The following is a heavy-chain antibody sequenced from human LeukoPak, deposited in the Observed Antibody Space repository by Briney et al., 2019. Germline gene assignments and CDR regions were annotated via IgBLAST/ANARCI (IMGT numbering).Heavy chain of an antibody. D-gene: IGHD1-14*01. V-gene: IGHV1-18*01. J-gene: IGHJ4*02. CDR3: ASQVTGRDYFDY. CDR2: ISAYNGNT. CDR1: GYTFTSYG. Sequence: ASVKVSCKASGYTFTSYGISWVRQAPGQGLEWMGWISAYNGNTNYAQKLQSRVTMTTDTSTSTAYMELRSLRSDDTAVYYCASQVTGRDYFDYWGQGTLVTVSS.